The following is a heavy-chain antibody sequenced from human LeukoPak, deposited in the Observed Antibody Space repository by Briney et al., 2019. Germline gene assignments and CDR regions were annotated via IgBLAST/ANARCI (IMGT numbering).Heavy chain of an antibody. J-gene: IGHJ6*03. Sequence: PSETLSLTCTVTGGSISSSSYYWGWIRQPPGKGLEWIGSIYYSGSTYYNPSLKSRVTISVDTSKNQFSLKLSSVTTADTAVYYCARVKDTAMDLYYYYYYYMDVWGKGTTVTVSS. CDR3: ARVKDTAMDLYYYYYYYMDV. CDR2: IYYSGST. D-gene: IGHD5-18*01. V-gene: IGHV4-39*01. CDR1: GGSISSSSYY.